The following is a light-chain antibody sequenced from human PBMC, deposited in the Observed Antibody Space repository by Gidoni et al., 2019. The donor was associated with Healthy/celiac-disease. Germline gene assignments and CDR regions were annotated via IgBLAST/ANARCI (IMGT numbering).Light chain of an antibody. J-gene: IGKJ4*02. CDR2: DAS. Sequence: ILFPQSPATLSLSPAERATLSCRASQRVSSYLAWYQQKPGQAPRLLIYDASNRATGIPDRFSGSGSGTDFTLTISRLEPEDFAVYYCQQRSNWPRTFGGGTKVEIK. CDR1: QRVSSY. V-gene: IGKV3-11*01. CDR3: QQRSNWPRT.